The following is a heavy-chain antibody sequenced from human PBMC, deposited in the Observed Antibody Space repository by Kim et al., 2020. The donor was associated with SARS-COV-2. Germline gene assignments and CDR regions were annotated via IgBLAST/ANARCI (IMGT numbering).Heavy chain of an antibody. Sequence: GGSLRHSCAASGFTFTTYAMSWVRQAPGKGLEWVSGISGNGGTTYYADSVKGRFTISRDNSKNTLSLQLNSLRAEDTAVYYCAKGGDSSTWGRWFDPWG. CDR2: ISGNGGTT. D-gene: IGHD6-13*01. CDR1: GFTFTTYA. J-gene: IGHJ5*02. V-gene: IGHV3-23*01. CDR3: AKGGDSSTWGRWFDP.